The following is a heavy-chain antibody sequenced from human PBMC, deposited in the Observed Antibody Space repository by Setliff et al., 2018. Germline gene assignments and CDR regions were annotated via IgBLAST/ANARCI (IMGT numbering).Heavy chain of an antibody. D-gene: IGHD2-15*01. CDR2: LIPTFGTP. V-gene: IGHV1-69*05. CDR3: ARSPALLGIVYLDP. J-gene: IGHJ5*02. CDR1: GDSFSNYA. Sequence: ASVKVSCKASGDSFSNYAISWVRQAPGQGLEWMGGLIPTFGTPGYAQKFQDRVTITTDESTSTAYMELNSLTSEDTAVYYCARSPALLGIVYLDPWGQGTRVTVS.